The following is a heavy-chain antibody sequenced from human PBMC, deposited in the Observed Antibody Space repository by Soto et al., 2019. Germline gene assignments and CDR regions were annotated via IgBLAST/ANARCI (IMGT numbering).Heavy chain of an antibody. CDR3: ARDRHNNCFDP. Sequence: PSETLSLTCTVSGASMSSGGYYWTWIRQSPGKGLEWIGYIYYSGSTYYNPSLESRVAISLDTSRSQFSLTLHSVTAADTAIYYCARDRHNNCFDPWGQGTLVTVS. CDR1: GASMSSGGYY. J-gene: IGHJ5*02. V-gene: IGHV4-31*03. CDR2: IYYSGST. D-gene: IGHD6-6*01.